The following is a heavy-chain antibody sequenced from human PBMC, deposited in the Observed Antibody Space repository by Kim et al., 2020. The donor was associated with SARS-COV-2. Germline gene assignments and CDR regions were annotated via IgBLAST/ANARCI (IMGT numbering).Heavy chain of an antibody. V-gene: IGHV3-33*06. CDR1: GFTFSSYA. J-gene: IGHJ4*02. CDR2: IWYDGSNK. Sequence: GGSLRLSCAASGFTFSSYAMHWVRQAPGKGLEWVAVIWYDGSNKYYADSVKGRFTISRDNSKNTLYLQMNSLRAEDTAVYYCAKDDVDTAMGVFDYWGQGTLVTVSS. D-gene: IGHD5-18*01. CDR3: AKDDVDTAMGVFDY.